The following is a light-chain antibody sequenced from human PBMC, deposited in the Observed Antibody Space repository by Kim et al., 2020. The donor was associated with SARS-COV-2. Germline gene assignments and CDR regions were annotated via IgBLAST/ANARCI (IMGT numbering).Light chain of an antibody. J-gene: IGKJ4*01. Sequence: SASIGDRVTITCRAIQGINNFLAWYQQKPGKAPKLLIYGASTLQSGVPSRFSGSGSGTDFTLTVSSLQPEDVATYYCHNYNSVPLTFGGGTKVEI. V-gene: IGKV1-27*01. CDR2: GAS. CDR3: HNYNSVPLT. CDR1: QGINNF.